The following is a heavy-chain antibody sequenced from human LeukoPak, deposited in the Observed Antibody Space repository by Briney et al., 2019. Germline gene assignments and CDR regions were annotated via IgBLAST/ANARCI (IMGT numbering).Heavy chain of an antibody. CDR1: GYSISSGYY. D-gene: IGHD2-2*01. J-gene: IGHJ4*02. CDR3: ARHKSDFFVVVPAAPVFDY. CDR2: IYHSGST. V-gene: IGHV4-38-2*01. Sequence: SETLSLTCAVSGYSISSGYYWGWIRQPPGKGLEWIGSIYHSGSTYYNPSLKSRVTISVDTSKNQFSLKLSSVTAADTAVYYCARHKSDFFVVVPAAPVFDYWGQGTLVTVSS.